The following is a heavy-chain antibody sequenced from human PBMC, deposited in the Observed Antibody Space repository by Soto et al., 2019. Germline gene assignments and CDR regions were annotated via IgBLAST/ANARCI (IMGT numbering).Heavy chain of an antibody. Sequence: GGSLRLSCAASGFTVSSNYMSWVRQAPGKGLEWVSVIYSGGSTYYADSVKGRFTISRDNSKNTLYLQMNSLRAEDTAVYYCARFRLGDELGYCSGGSCYSSYYYGMDVWGQGTTVTVSS. CDR3: ARFRLGDELGYCSGGSCYSSYYYGMDV. CDR1: GFTVSSNY. CDR2: IYSGGST. J-gene: IGHJ6*02. D-gene: IGHD2-15*01. V-gene: IGHV3-53*01.